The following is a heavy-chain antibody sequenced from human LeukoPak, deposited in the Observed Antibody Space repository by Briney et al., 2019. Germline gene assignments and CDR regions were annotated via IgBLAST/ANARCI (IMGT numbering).Heavy chain of an antibody. CDR1: GFTFTDYW. D-gene: IGHD6-13*01. V-gene: IGHV3-7*01. CDR3: ARDGTAAGLYFDL. J-gene: IGHJ4*01. Sequence: GGSLRLSCEVSGFTFTDYWMNWVRQAPGKGPEWVASIRQDGSEKTYVDSVKGRFTISRDNTKNSLSLQLNGLRAEDTAVYYCARDGTAAGLYFDLWGQGTLVTVTS. CDR2: IRQDGSEK.